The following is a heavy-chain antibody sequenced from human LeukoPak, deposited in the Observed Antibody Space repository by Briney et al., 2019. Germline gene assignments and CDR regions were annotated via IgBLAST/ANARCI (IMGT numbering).Heavy chain of an antibody. J-gene: IGHJ5*02. CDR3: ARDPHSGSSYNWFDP. CDR2: INPSGGST. V-gene: IGHV1-46*01. CDR1: GYTFTSYY. D-gene: IGHD1-26*01. Sequence: ASVKVSCKASGYTFTSYYMHWVRQAPGQGLEWMGIINPSGGSTSYAQKFQGRVTMTRDTSTSTVYMELSSLRSEGTAVYYCARDPHSGSSYNWFDPWGQGTLVTVSS.